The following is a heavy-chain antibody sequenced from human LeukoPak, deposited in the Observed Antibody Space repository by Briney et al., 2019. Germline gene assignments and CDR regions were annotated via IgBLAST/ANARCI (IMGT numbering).Heavy chain of an antibody. Sequence: SVKVSCKASGYTFTGYHMHWVRQAPGQGLEWMGWINPNSGGTNYAQKFQGRVTMTTDTSTSTAYMELRSLRSDDTAVYYCARGGIVVVPAAHNWFDPWGQGTLVTVSS. J-gene: IGHJ5*02. D-gene: IGHD2-2*01. V-gene: IGHV1-2*02. CDR3: ARGGIVVVPAAHNWFDP. CDR2: INPNSGGT. CDR1: GYTFTGYH.